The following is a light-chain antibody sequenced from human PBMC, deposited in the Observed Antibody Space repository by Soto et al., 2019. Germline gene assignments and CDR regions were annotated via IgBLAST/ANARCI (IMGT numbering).Light chain of an antibody. CDR1: QSISSY. J-gene: IGKJ1*01. Sequence: DIQMTQSPSSLSASVGDRVTITCRASQSISSYLNWYQQKPGKAPKLLIYAASSLQSGVPSRFSGSESGTDFTLTISSLQPEDFATYYCQQSYSTPPSTFGQGTKVEIK. CDR3: QQSYSTPPST. CDR2: AAS. V-gene: IGKV1-39*01.